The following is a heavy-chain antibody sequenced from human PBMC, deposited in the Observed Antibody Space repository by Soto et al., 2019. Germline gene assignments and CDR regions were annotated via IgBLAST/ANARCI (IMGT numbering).Heavy chain of an antibody. CDR3: ARAHYHDSSGPNGHAFDI. J-gene: IGHJ3*02. Sequence: GGSLRLSCAASEFTFSDYAMHWVRQAPGKGLEWVAVISDDGDKVFYADSMKDRLTISRDNSKSTLFLQLTSLGPEDTALYYCARAHYHDSSGPNGHAFDIWGQGTLVTVSS. V-gene: IGHV3-30-3*01. CDR1: EFTFSDYA. CDR2: ISDDGDKV. D-gene: IGHD3-22*01.